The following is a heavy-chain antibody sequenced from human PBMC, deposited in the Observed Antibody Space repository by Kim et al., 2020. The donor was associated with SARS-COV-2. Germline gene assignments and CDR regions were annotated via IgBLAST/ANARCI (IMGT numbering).Heavy chain of an antibody. CDR2: INHSGST. CDR1: GGSFSGYY. V-gene: IGHV4-34*01. Sequence: SQTLSLTCAVYGGSFSGYYWSWIRQPPGKGLEWIGEINHSGSTNYNPSLKSRVTISVDTSKNQFSLKLSSVTAADTAVYYCARGPNGYSSSRDLDYWGQGTLVTVSS. CDR3: ARGPNGYSSSRDLDY. J-gene: IGHJ4*02. D-gene: IGHD6-6*01.